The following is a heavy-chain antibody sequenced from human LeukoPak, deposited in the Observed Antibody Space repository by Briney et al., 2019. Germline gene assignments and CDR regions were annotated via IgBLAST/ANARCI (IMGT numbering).Heavy chain of an antibody. CDR1: GFTFSSYW. CDR3: ARRGGRDAYNEGFDY. V-gene: IGHV3-7*01. J-gene: IGHJ4*02. CDR2: IKQDGSEK. D-gene: IGHD5-24*01. Sequence: GGSLRLSCAASGFTFSSYWMSWVRQAPGKGLEWVANIKQDGSEKYYVDSVKGRFTISRDNAKNSLYLQMNSLRAEDTAVYYCARRGGRDAYNEGFDYWGQGTLVTVSS.